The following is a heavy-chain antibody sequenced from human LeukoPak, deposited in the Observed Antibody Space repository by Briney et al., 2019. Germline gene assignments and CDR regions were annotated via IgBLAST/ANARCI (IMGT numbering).Heavy chain of an antibody. CDR1: GGSISSSSYY. CDR3: ASPRIAVAGTGLSSIDY. V-gene: IGHV4-39*01. J-gene: IGHJ4*02. CDR2: IYYSGST. Sequence: SETLSLTCTVSGGSISSSSYYWGWIRQPPGKGLEWIVSIYYSGSTYYNPSLKSRVTISVDTSKNQFSLKLSSVTAADTAVYYCASPRIAVAGTGLSSIDYWGQGTLVTVSS. D-gene: IGHD6-19*01.